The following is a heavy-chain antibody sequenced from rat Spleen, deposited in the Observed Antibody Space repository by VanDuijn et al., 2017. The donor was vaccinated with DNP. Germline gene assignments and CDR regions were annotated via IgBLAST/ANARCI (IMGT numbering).Heavy chain of an antibody. CDR3: ARGGRTYFDY. Sequence: EVHLVESGGGLVQPGRSLTLSCAASGFTFSDYNMAWVRQVPGKGLEWVASITSGRGVTSYPDSVKGRFTISRDDATDTLYLQMNSLRSEDTATYYCARGGRTYFDYWGQGVMVTVSS. D-gene: IGHD1-11*01. CDR1: GFTFSDYN. CDR2: ITSGRGVT. V-gene: IGHV5-25*01. J-gene: IGHJ2*01.